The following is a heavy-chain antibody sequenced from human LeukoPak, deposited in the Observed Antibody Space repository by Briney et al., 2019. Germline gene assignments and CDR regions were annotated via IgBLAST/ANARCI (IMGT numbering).Heavy chain of an antibody. D-gene: IGHD6-19*01. CDR2: IYYSGST. V-gene: IGHV4-39*07. CDR3: ARDWPFVAGFDY. CDR1: GGSISSSSYY. Sequence: SETLSLTCTVSGGSISSSSYYWGWIRQPPGKGLEWIGSIYYSGSTYYNPSLKSRVTISVDTSKNQFSLKLSSVTAADTAVYYCARDWPFVAGFDYWGQGTLVTVSS. J-gene: IGHJ4*02.